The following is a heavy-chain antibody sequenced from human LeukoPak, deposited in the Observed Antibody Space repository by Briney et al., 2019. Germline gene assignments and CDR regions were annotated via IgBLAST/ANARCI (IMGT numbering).Heavy chain of an antibody. Sequence: GASVKVSCKASGYTFTGYYMHWVRQAPGQGLEWMGWINPNSGGTNYAQKFQGRVTMTRDTSISTAYMELSRPRSDDTAVYYCARVRGYCSGGSCSKRFLAGGYFDYWGQGTLVTVSS. V-gene: IGHV1-2*02. CDR3: ARVRGYCSGGSCSKRFLAGGYFDY. D-gene: IGHD2-15*01. J-gene: IGHJ4*02. CDR2: INPNSGGT. CDR1: GYTFTGYY.